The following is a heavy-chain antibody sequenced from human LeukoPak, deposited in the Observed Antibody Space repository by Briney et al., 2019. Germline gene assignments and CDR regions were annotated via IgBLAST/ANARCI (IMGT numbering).Heavy chain of an antibody. CDR3: VRDFRSADF. J-gene: IGHJ4*02. CDR2: ICPDGTGI. Sequence: GGSLRLSRAASGFTLSNHWMHWVRQAPGKGPMWVSRICPDGTGISYADSVKARFTTSRDNAKNTVYLQMNSLREEDTAVYYCVRDFRSADFWGQGTLVTVSS. CDR1: GFTLSNHW. V-gene: IGHV3-74*01. D-gene: IGHD2/OR15-2a*01.